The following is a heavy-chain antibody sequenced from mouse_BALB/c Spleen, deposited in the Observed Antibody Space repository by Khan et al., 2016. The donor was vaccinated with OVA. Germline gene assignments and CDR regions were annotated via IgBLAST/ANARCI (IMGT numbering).Heavy chain of an antibody. CDR2: IDPFNTGS. Sequence: EVQLQESGPELMKPGASVNISCKASGYSFTTYYIHWVKQSRGKSLEWIGYIDPFNTGSDYNQKFKGQATLTVDKSSNTAYMLLTSLTSEDSAVYYRARESFDYWGQGTLVTVSA. CDR1: GYSFTTYY. CDR3: ARESFDY. J-gene: IGHJ3*01. V-gene: IGHV1S135*01.